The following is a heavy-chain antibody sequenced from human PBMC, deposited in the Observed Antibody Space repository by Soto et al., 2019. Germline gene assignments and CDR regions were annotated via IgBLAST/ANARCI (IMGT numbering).Heavy chain of an antibody. CDR2: ISGYNGDT. D-gene: IGHD2-8*01. CDR3: AKNGQPPYYYYGMDV. V-gene: IGHV1-18*01. CDR1: GYTFTRHG. J-gene: IGHJ6*02. Sequence: GASVKVSCTASGYTFTRHGISWVRQAPGQGLEWMGWISGYNGDTNYAQKFQGRVTMTVDTSTTTAFMELTSLTSDDRAVYYCAKNGQPPYYYYGMDVWG.